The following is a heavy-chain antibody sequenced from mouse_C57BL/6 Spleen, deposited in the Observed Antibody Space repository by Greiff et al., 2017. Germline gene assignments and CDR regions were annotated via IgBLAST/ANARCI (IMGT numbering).Heavy chain of an antibody. CDR1: GYTFTSYW. D-gene: IGHD1-1*02. V-gene: IGHV1-50*01. J-gene: IGHJ2*01. Sequence: QVQLQQPGAELVKPGASVKLSCKASGYTFTSYWMQWVKQRPGQGLEWIGEIDPSDSYTNYNQKFKGKATLTVDTSSSTAYMQLSSLTSEDSAVYYCARYIGSYYFDYWGQGTTLTVSS. CDR2: IDPSDSYT. CDR3: ARYIGSYYFDY.